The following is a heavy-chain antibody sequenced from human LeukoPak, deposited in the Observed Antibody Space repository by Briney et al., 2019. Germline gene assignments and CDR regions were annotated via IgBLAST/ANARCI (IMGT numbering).Heavy chain of an antibody. CDR2: ISVYNGNT. D-gene: IGHD6-6*01. V-gene: IGHV1-18*01. Sequence: GASVKVSCKASGYTFTSYGISWVRQAPGQGLEWMGWISVYNGNTNYAQKLQGRVTMTTDRSTSTAYMELRSLRSDDTAVYYCARGGSIAARYYYYYYGMDVWGQGTTVTVSS. CDR1: GYTFTSYG. J-gene: IGHJ6*02. CDR3: ARGGSIAARYYYYYYGMDV.